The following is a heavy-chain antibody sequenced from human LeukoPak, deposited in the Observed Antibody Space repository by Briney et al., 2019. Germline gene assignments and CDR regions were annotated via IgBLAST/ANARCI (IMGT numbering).Heavy chain of an antibody. CDR3: ARADSSWYWGWFDP. CDR1: GFTFSDYY. J-gene: IGHJ5*02. V-gene: IGHV3-11*01. Sequence: PGGSLRLSCAASGFTFSDYYMSWIRQAPGKGLERISYISSRGDSIRYADSVKGRFTMSRDNAKNSVHLQMSSLRAEDTAVYYCARADSSWYWGWFDPWGQGILVTVSS. CDR2: ISSRGDSI. D-gene: IGHD6-13*01.